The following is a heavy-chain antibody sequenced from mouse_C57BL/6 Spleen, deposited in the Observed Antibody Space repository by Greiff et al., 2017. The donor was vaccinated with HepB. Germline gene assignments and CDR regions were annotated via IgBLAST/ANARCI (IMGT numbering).Heavy chain of an antibody. CDR3: ARPITTVVATGYYAMDY. V-gene: IGHV8-8*01. Sequence: QVTLKESGPGILQPSQTLSLTCSFSGFSLSTFGMGVGWIRQPSGKGLEWLAHIWWDDDKYYNPALKSRLTISKDTSKNQVFLKIANVDTADTATYYCARPITTVVATGYYAMDYWGQGTSVTVSS. J-gene: IGHJ4*01. CDR2: IWWDDDK. CDR1: GFSLSTFGMG. D-gene: IGHD1-1*01.